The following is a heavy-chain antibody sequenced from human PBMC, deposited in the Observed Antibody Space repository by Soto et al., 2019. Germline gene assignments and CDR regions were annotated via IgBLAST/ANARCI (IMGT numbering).Heavy chain of an antibody. Sequence: PPGKRLEWIGDIYHTGRSSYNPSLTSRVAMSVDKSKNQFSLKLISVTAADTAVYYCSRTEDPESSSCQLWDPWGQGTLVTVSS. J-gene: IGHJ5*02. CDR2: IYHTGRS. D-gene: IGHD6-13*01. V-gene: IGHV4-4*02. CDR3: SRTEDPESSSCQLWDP.